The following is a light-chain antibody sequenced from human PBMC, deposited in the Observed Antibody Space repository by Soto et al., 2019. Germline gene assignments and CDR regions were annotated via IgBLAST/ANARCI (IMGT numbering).Light chain of an antibody. CDR3: QRYESALPSYT. Sequence: EIVLTQSPGTLSLSPGERATLSCRASQSLASNYLAWYQQKPGQAPRLLIYTASTRATGIPDRFSGSGSGTDFHLPISRLEPEHSAVYYCQRYESALPSYTFGQGTKVEVK. CDR2: TAS. CDR1: QSLASNY. J-gene: IGKJ2*01. V-gene: IGKV3-20*01.